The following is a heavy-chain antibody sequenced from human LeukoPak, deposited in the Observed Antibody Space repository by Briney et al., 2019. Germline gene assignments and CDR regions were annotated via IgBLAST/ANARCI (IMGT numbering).Heavy chain of an antibody. CDR1: GFTVSSNY. Sequence: PGGSLRLSCAASGFTVSSNYMSWVRQAPGKGLEWVSVIYSGGSTYYADSVKGRFTISRDNSKNTLYLQMNSLRAEDTAVYYCARANWNFDWFDPWSQGTPVTVSS. CDR3: ARANWNFDWFDP. CDR2: IYSGGST. J-gene: IGHJ5*02. V-gene: IGHV3-53*01. D-gene: IGHD1-7*01.